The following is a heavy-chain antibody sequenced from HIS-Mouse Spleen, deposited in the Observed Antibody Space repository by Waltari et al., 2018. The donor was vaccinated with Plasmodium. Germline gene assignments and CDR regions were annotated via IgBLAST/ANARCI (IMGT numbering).Heavy chain of an antibody. D-gene: IGHD6-13*01. CDR1: GGTFSSYA. CDR3: ARVLGYKAAAGTFVEYFQH. V-gene: IGHV1-69*04. Sequence: QVQLVQSGAEVKKPGSSVKVSCKASGGTFSSYAISWVRQAPAQRVEWMGRIIPILGIANYAQKFQGRVTITADKSTSTAYMELSSLRSDDTAVYYCARVLGYKAAAGTFVEYFQHWGQGTLVTVSS. J-gene: IGHJ1*01. CDR2: IIPILGIA.